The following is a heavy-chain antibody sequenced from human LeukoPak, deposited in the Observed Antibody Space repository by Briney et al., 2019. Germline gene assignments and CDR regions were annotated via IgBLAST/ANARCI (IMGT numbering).Heavy chain of an antibody. CDR1: GYTFTSYA. CDR3: ASSSSWYLYFDY. Sequence: ASVKVSCKASGYTFTSYAMHWVRQAPGQRLEWMGWINAGNGNTKYSQKFQGRVTITRDTSASTAYMELSSLRSEDTAVYYCASSSSWYLYFDYWGQGTLVTVSS. CDR2: INAGNGNT. J-gene: IGHJ4*02. D-gene: IGHD6-13*01. V-gene: IGHV1-3*01.